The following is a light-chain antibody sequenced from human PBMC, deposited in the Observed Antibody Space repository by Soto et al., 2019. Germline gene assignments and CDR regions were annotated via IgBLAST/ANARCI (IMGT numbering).Light chain of an antibody. V-gene: IGKV1-5*01. Sequence: DIQMTQSPSTLPASLGDRVTLTCRASQSISNWLAWYQQSPGTAPNVLIYPASNSQSGVPSRFSGSGSGTEFTLTISSPQHDAFANYYCQEYHPYSFGQGTKVDI. CDR2: PAS. CDR1: QSISNW. CDR3: QEYHPYS. J-gene: IGKJ1*01.